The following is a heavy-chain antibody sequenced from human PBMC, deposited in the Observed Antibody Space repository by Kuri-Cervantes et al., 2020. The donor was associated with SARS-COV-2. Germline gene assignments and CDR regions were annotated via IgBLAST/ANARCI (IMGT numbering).Heavy chain of an antibody. CDR3: ARYWAAFDI. CDR2: IKQDGSEK. J-gene: IGHJ3*02. D-gene: IGHD2-15*01. CDR1: GFTFSSYA. V-gene: IGHV3-7*01. Sequence: GESLQISCAASGFTFSSYAMSWVRQAPGKGLEWVANIKQDGSEKYYVDSVKGRFTISRDNAKNSLYLQMNSLRAEDTAVYYCARYWAAFDIWGQGTMVTVSS.